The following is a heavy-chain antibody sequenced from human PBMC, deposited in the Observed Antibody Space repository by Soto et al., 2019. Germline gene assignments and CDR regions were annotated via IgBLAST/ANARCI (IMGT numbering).Heavy chain of an antibody. CDR2: IYYSGST. CDR3: ARYIGNIVVVPAVFDP. Sequence: SETLSLTCTVSGGSISSGGYYWSWIRQHPGKGLEWIGYIYYSGSTYYNPSLKSRVTISVDTSKNQFSLKLSSVTAADTAVYYCARYIGNIVVVPAVFDPWGQGTLVTVSS. CDR1: GGSISSGGYY. J-gene: IGHJ5*02. V-gene: IGHV4-31*03. D-gene: IGHD2-2*01.